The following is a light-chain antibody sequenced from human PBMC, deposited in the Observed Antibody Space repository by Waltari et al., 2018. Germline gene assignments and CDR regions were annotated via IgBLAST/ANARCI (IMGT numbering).Light chain of an antibody. V-gene: IGKV4-1*01. CDR3: QQYYSPPPNT. Sequence: DIVLTQSPDSLAVSLGERATINCTSSQNVFYSPSDKYYIAWYQQQTGRPPKLLIYGASTLESRVPERFSGSGSGTHFTLTISSLQAEDVAVYYCQQYYSPPPNTFGQGTRLEI. CDR2: GAS. J-gene: IGKJ2*01. CDR1: QNVFYSPSDKYY.